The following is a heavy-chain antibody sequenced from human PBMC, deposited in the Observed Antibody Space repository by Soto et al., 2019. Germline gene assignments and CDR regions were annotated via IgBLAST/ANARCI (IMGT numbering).Heavy chain of an antibody. V-gene: IGHV4-30-4*01. D-gene: IGHD3-10*01. Sequence: PSETLSLTCTVSGGSISSVDYYWSWIRQPPGKGLEWIGYIYYSGSTHYNPSLKSRLTMSVDTSKDQFSLKMSSVTAADTAVYYCSRYYYGSGSYFDYWGQGTLVTSPQ. CDR3: SRYYYGSGSYFDY. CDR2: IYYSGST. J-gene: IGHJ4*02. CDR1: GGSISSVDYY.